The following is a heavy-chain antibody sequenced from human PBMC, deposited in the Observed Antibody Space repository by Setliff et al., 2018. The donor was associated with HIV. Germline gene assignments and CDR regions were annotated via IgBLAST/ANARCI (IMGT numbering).Heavy chain of an antibody. D-gene: IGHD3-22*01. Sequence: SETLSLTCAVSGYSISSGYYWGWIRQPPGKGLEWIGSIYHSGSTNYNPSLKSRVTISADPSKNQFSLKLSSVTAADTAVYYCASGLRYYDSSGYYPHWGQGTLVTVSS. CDR3: ASGLRYYDSSGYYPH. J-gene: IGHJ4*02. V-gene: IGHV4-38-2*01. CDR1: GYSISSGYY. CDR2: IYHSGST.